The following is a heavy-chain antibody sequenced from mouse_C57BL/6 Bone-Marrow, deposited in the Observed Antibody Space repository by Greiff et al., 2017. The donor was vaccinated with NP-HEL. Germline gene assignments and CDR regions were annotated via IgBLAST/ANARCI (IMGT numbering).Heavy chain of an antibody. D-gene: IGHD2-4*01. CDR3: AKSYYDSFYAMDY. CDR2: IYPGDGDT. CDR1: GYAFSSSW. Sequence: QVQLQQSGPELVKPGASVKISCKASGYAFSSSWMNWVKQRPGKGLEWIGRIYPGDGDTNYNGKFKGKATLTADKSSSTAYMQLSSLTSEDSAVYFCAKSYYDSFYAMDYWGHGASVTVSS. J-gene: IGHJ4*01. V-gene: IGHV1-82*01.